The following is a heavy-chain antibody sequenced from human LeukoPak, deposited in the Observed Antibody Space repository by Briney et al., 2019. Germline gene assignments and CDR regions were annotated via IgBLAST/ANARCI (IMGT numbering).Heavy chain of an antibody. D-gene: IGHD4-17*01. CDR3: AKDNYGGVFAS. V-gene: IGHV3-23*01. CDR2: ISDTVRDT. J-gene: IGHJ4*02. CDR1: GLTFSANG. Sequence: GGSLRLSCAASGLTFSANGMSCVRQAPGKGLEWVSHISDTVRDTWYANSVKGRFIISRDNSRDTVYLQMSSLRPEDTALYFCAKDNYGGVFASWGQGTLVTVSS.